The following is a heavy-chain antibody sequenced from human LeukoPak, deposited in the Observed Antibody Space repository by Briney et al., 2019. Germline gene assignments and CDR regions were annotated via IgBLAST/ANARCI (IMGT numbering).Heavy chain of an antibody. D-gene: IGHD3-10*01. V-gene: IGHV3-30*04. CDR3: ARDLGGSGSYYNVGMDV. J-gene: IGHJ6*04. CDR2: ISYDGSNK. CDR1: GFTFSSYA. Sequence: PGGSLRLSCAASGFTFSSYAMHWVRQAPGKGLEWVAVISYDGSNKYYADSVKGRFTFSRDNPKNTLYLQMNSLRAEDTAVYYCARDLGGSGSYYNVGMDVWGKGTTVTVSS.